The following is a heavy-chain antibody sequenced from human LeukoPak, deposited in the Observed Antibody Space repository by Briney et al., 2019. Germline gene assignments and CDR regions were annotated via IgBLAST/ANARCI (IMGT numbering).Heavy chain of an antibody. CDR3: AREGPTTVTTIGYY. V-gene: IGHV1-69*13. Sequence: VASVKVSCKASGGTFSSYAISWVRQAPGQGLEWMGGIIPIFGTANYAQKFQGRVTITADESTSTAYMELSSLRSEDTAVYYCAREGPTTVTTIGYYWGQGTLVTVSS. J-gene: IGHJ4*02. CDR2: IIPIFGTA. D-gene: IGHD4-17*01. CDR1: GGTFSSYA.